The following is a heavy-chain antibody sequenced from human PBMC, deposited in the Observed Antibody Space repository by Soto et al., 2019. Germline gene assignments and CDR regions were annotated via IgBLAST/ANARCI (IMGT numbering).Heavy chain of an antibody. CDR1: GGSFSGYY. Sequence: SETVSLTCAVYGGSFSGYYWSWIRQPPGKGLEWIGEINHSGSTNYNPSLKSRVTISVDTSKNQFSLKLSSVTAADTAVYYCARGPHYNWFDPWGQGTLVTVSS. CDR2: INHSGST. CDR3: ARGPHYNWFDP. J-gene: IGHJ5*02. V-gene: IGHV4-34*01.